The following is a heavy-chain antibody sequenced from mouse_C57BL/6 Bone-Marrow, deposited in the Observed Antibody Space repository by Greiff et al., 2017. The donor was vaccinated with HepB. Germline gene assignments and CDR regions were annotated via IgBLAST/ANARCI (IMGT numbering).Heavy chain of an antibody. CDR1: GYTFTDYN. Sequence: VHVKQSGPELVKPGASVKIPCKASGYTFTDYNMDWVKQSHGKSLEWIGDINPNNGGTIYNQKFKGKATLTVDKSSSTAYMELRSLTSEDTAVYYCARRGYSNFYWYFDVWGTGTTVTVSS. CDR3: ARRGYSNFYWYFDV. J-gene: IGHJ1*03. D-gene: IGHD2-5*01. CDR2: INPNNGGT. V-gene: IGHV1-18*01.